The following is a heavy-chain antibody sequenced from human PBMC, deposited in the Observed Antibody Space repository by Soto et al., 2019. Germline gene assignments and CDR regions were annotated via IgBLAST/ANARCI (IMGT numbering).Heavy chain of an antibody. V-gene: IGHV3-23*01. CDR2: IHGGADST. D-gene: IGHD1-26*01. CDR1: GFTFSCCA. CDR3: AKNRGPGSCTNWSFNV. Sequence: EVQLLESGGGLVQPGGSLRLSCAASGFTFSCCAMSWVRQAPGRGLEWGSTIHGGADSTHYTDSDKGRFTISRDNSRNTVFLQVNSLTAGDTAIYYCAKNRGPGSCTNWSFNVWGRGTAVTVSS. J-gene: IGHJ2*01.